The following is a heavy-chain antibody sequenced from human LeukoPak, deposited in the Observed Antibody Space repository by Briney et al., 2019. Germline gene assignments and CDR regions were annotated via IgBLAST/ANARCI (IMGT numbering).Heavy chain of an antibody. CDR1: GGSFSGYY. J-gene: IGHJ3*02. CDR2: INHAGST. CDR3: ARGYPKPSFDI. Sequence: SETLSLTCAVYGGSFSGYYWNWIRQPPGKGLEWIGEINHAGSTNYNPSLKSRVTISVDTSKNQFSLKLSSVTAADRAVYYWARGYPKPSFDIWGQGTMVTVSS. V-gene: IGHV4-34*01.